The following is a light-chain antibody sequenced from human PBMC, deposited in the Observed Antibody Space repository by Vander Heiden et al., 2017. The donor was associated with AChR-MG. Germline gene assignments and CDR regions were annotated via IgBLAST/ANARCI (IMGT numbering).Light chain of an antibody. V-gene: IGKV3-15*01. CDR3: QQHKDWPPYT. CDR2: AAS. CDR1: QSVSAN. J-gene: IGKJ2*01. Sequence: ETVMTQSPDILSVSPGERATLSCRASQSVSANLAWYQQKPGQAPRLLIYAASSRATGIPARFSGSGYGTEFTLTISSRQSEDFAVYYCQQHKDWPPYTFGQGTKLEIK.